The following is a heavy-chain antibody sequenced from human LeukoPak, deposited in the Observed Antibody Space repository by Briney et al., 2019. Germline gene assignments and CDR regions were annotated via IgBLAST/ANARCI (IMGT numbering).Heavy chain of an antibody. J-gene: IGHJ4*02. CDR1: GFTFSDYN. Sequence: GGSLRLSCAASGFTFSDYNMRWIRQAPGKGLEWVSSISRSGSTKYYADSVKGRFTISRDNAKNSLFLQMNSLRAEDTAVYYCAKDPGGGSRPLYYFDYWGQGTLVTVSS. D-gene: IGHD3-16*01. CDR3: AKDPGGGSRPLYYFDY. CDR2: ISRSGSTK. V-gene: IGHV3-11*01.